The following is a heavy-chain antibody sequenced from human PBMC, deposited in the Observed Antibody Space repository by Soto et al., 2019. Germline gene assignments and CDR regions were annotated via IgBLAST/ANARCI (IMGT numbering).Heavy chain of an antibody. CDR1: GYTLTELS. V-gene: IGHV1-24*01. J-gene: IGHJ4*02. CDR3: ATGHSRWFGELLYYFDY. CDR2: FDPEDGET. Sequence: ASVKVSCKVSGYTLTELSMHWVRQAPGKGLEWMGGFDPEDGETIYAQKFQGRVTMTEDTSTDTAYMELSSLRSEDTAVYYCATGHSRWFGELLYYFDYWGQGTLVTVSS. D-gene: IGHD3-10*01.